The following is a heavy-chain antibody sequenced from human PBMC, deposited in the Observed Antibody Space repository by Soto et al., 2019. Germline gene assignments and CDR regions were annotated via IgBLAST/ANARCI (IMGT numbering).Heavy chain of an antibody. CDR1: GYTFTNYG. D-gene: IGHD3-3*01. CDR2: ISPYNGDT. CDR3: ARDVNPFDFWSGYL. Sequence: ASVKVSCKASGYTFTNYGISWVRQAPGQGPEWMGWISPYNGDTKYAQKFQGRVTMTTDTSTSTVYMEVRSLRSDDTAVYYCARDVNPFDFWSGYLWGQGSLVTVSS. V-gene: IGHV1-18*01. J-gene: IGHJ5*02.